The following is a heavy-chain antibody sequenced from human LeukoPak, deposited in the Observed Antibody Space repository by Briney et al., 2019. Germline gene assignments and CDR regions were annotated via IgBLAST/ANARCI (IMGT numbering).Heavy chain of an antibody. J-gene: IGHJ5*02. D-gene: IGHD6-13*01. CDR3: ARDRGVAAGTFDP. CDR2: INPNSGGT. CDR1: GYTFTGYY. V-gene: IGHV1-2*02. Sequence: GALVKVSCKASGYTFTGYYMHWVRQAPGQGLEWMGWINPNSGGTNYAQKFQGRVTMTRDTSISTAYMELSRLRSDDTAVYYCARDRGVAAGTFDPWGQGTLVTVSS.